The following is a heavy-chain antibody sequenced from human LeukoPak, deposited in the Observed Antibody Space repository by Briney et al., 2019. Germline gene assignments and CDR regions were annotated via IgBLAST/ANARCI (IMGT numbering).Heavy chain of an antibody. CDR2: IIPIFGTA. CDR1: GGTFSSYA. Sequence: SVKVSCKASGGTFSSYAISWVRQAPRQGLEWMGGIIPIFGTANYAQKFQGRVTITADESTSTAYMELSSLRSEDTAVYYCAPHLGYCSSTSCFSENWLDPWGQGTLVTASS. CDR3: APHLGYCSSTSCFSENWLDP. J-gene: IGHJ5*02. V-gene: IGHV1-69*13. D-gene: IGHD2-2*01.